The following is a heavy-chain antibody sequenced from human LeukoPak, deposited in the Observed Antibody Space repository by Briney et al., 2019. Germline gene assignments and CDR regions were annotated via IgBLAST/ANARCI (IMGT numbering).Heavy chain of an antibody. V-gene: IGHV3-30*03. CDR1: GFTFRSYG. J-gene: IGHJ4*02. CDR3: ARDTLGEGEDANYAVYYFDY. CDR2: ISYDGSNK. Sequence: GGSLRLSCAASGFTFRSYGMHWVRQAPGKGLEWVAVISYDGSNKYYADSVKGRFTISRDNSKDTLYLQMNSLRAEDTAVYYCARDTLGEGEDANYAVYYFDYWGQGTVVTVSS. D-gene: IGHD4/OR15-4a*01.